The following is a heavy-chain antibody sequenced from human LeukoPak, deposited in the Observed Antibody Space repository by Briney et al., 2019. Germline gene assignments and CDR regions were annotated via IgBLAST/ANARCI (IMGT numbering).Heavy chain of an antibody. Sequence: GGSLRLSCAASGFTFSNYWMNWVRQAPGKGLEWVANIKESGSEKYYMDSVKGRFTISRDNAKDSLYLQMNSLRAEDMAVYHCARGSNWGQGILVTVSS. V-gene: IGHV3-7*01. CDR3: ARGSN. CDR1: GFTFSNYW. CDR2: IKESGSEK. J-gene: IGHJ4*02.